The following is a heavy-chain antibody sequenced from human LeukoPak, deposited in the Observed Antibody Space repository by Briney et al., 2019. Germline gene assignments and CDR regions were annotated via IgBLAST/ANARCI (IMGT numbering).Heavy chain of an antibody. V-gene: IGHV1-18*01. CDR1: GYIFPNYG. CDR2: ISGYNGNT. D-gene: IGHD5-18*01. J-gene: IGHJ4*02. Sequence: EASVKVSCKASGYIFPNYGISWVRQAPGQGPEWMGRISGYNGNTKYAQKVQGRVTMTTDTSTSTAYMELRSLRSDDTAMYYCARHGGYGPPYIDYWGQGTLVTVSS. CDR3: ARHGGYGPPYIDY.